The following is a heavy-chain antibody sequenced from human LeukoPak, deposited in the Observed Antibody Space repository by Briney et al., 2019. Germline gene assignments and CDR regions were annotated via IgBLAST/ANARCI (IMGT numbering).Heavy chain of an antibody. Sequence: SETLSLTCTVSGGSVTYTNYYWGWIRQPPGKGLEWIGSIYYSGSTYYNPSLKSRVTISVDTSKNQFSLKLSSVTAADTAIYYCARRRIAAAGTDYWGQGTLVTVSS. D-gene: IGHD6-13*01. J-gene: IGHJ4*02. CDR1: GGSVTYTNYY. CDR2: IYYSGST. CDR3: ARRRIAAAGTDY. V-gene: IGHV4-39*01.